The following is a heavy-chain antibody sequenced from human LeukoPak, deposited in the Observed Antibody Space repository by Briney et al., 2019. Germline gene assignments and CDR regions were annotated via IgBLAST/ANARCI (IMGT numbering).Heavy chain of an antibody. CDR2: IRSKANSYAT. Sequence: PGGSLRLSCAVSGITLSNYGMSWVRQASGKGLEWVGRIRSKANSYATAYAASVKGRFTISRDDSKNTAYLQMNSLKTEDTAVYYCTRLCNGGVCSTQDYWGQGTLVTVSS. J-gene: IGHJ4*02. D-gene: IGHD2-8*02. CDR1: GITLSNYG. V-gene: IGHV3-73*01. CDR3: TRLCNGGVCSTQDY.